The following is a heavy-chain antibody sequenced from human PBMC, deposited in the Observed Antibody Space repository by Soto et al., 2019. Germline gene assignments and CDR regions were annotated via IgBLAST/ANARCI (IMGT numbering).Heavy chain of an antibody. D-gene: IGHD3-22*01. V-gene: IGHV5-51*01. CDR1: GYSFTSYW. CDR2: IYPGDSDT. CDR3: ARLTYYYDSSGYNPFW. Sequence: GESLKISCKGSGYSFTSYWIGWVRQMPGKGLEWMGIIYPGDSDTRYSPSFQGQVTISADKSISTAYLQWSSLKASDTAMYYCARLTYYYDSSGYNPFWWGQGTLVTVSS. J-gene: IGHJ4*02.